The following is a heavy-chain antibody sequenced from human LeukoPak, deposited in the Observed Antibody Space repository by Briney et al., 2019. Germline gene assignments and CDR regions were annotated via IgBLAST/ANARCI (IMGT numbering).Heavy chain of an antibody. J-gene: IGHJ3*02. V-gene: IGHV1-69*05. D-gene: IGHD6-13*01. Sequence: GASVKASCKASGGTFSSYAISWVRQAPGQGLEWMGGIIPIFGTANYAQKFQGRVTITTDESTSTAYMELSSLRSEDTAVYYCARAPGYSSSWYSYAFDIWGQGTMVTVSS. CDR3: ARAPGYSSSWYSYAFDI. CDR1: GGTFSSYA. CDR2: IIPIFGTA.